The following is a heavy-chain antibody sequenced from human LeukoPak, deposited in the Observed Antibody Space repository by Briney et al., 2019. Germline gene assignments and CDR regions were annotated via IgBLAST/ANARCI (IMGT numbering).Heavy chain of an antibody. D-gene: IGHD3-22*01. J-gene: IGHJ4*02. Sequence: GGSLRLSCAASGFTFSRYEMNWVRQAPGKGLEWVSYISSSGTTICYADSVKGRFTISRDNAQNSLFLQMNSLRAEDTAVYYCARDDYDSSTPYFFDYWGQGTLVTVSS. CDR1: GFTFSRYE. V-gene: IGHV3-48*03. CDR3: ARDDYDSSTPYFFDY. CDR2: ISSSGTTI.